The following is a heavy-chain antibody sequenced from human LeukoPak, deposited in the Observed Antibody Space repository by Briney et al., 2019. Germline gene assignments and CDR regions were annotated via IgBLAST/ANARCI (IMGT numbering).Heavy chain of an antibody. CDR1: GFTFSNYA. J-gene: IGHJ4*02. Sequence: QPGGSLRLSCAASGFTFSNYAMSWVRQAPGKGLEWVSSMSGSGGSTYYADSVKGRFTISRDNSKNTLYLHMNNLRAEDTALYYCAKNQGQWLVPVDYWGQGTLVTVSS. CDR2: MSGSGGST. D-gene: IGHD6-19*01. V-gene: IGHV3-23*01. CDR3: AKNQGQWLVPVDY.